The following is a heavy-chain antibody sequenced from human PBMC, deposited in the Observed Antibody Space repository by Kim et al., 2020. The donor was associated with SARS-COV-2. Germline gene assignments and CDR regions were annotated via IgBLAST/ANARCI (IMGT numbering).Heavy chain of an antibody. CDR2: IKSKTDDGTT. Sequence: GGSLRLSCAATGFSFSNAWMNWVRQAPGKGLEWVGRIKSKTDDGTTRYNTPVQGRFTISRDKSKNTLYLQMNSLKTEDTAVYYCVALLGTVNYQYCGLDVWGQGTTVTVSS. CDR3: VALLGTVNYQYCGLDV. V-gene: IGHV3-15*01. CDR1: GFSFSNAW. J-gene: IGHJ6*02. D-gene: IGHD1-1*01.